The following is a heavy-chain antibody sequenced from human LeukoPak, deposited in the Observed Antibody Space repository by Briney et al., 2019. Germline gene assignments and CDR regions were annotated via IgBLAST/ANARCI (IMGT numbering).Heavy chain of an antibody. CDR1: GFTFSSYG. CDR3: ARDGLAAATLHWCFDL. Sequence: GGSLRLSCAASGFTFSSYGMSWVRQAPGKGLEWVSSISSSSSYIYYADSVKGRFTISRDNARNSLYLQMNSLRAEDTAVYYCARDGLAAATLHWCFDLWGRGTLVTVSS. V-gene: IGHV3-21*01. J-gene: IGHJ2*01. D-gene: IGHD6-25*01. CDR2: ISSSSSYI.